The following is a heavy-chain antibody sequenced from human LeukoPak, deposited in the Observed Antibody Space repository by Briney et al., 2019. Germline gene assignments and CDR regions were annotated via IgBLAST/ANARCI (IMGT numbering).Heavy chain of an antibody. D-gene: IGHD3-10*01. CDR3: ARRGPYYYGSGSVSDY. V-gene: IGHV4-34*09. CDR2: IYHSGST. CDR1: GGSFSTYY. Sequence: SETLSLTCAVYGGSFSTYYWSWVRQPPGSGLEWIGEIYHSGSTYYNPSLKSRVTISVDTSKNQFSLKPSSVTAADTAVYYCARRGPYYYGSGSVSDYWGQGTLVTVSS. J-gene: IGHJ4*02.